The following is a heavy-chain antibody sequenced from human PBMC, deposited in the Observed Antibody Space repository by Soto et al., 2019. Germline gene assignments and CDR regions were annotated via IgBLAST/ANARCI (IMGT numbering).Heavy chain of an antibody. V-gene: IGHV3-33*01. CDR2: IWYDGSNK. CDR3: ARDRAAAGLDY. CDR1: GFTFSSYG. Sequence: GGSLRLSCAASGFTFSSYGMHWVRQAPGKGLEWVAVIWYDGSNKYYADSVKGRFTISRDNSKDTLYLQMNSLRAEDTAVYYCARDRAAAGLDYWGQGTLVTVSS. J-gene: IGHJ4*02. D-gene: IGHD6-13*01.